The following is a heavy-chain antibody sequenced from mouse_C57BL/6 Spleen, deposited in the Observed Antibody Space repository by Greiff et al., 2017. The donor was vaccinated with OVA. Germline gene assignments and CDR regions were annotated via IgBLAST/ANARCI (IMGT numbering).Heavy chain of an antibody. CDR2: INPYNGDT. D-gene: IGHD1-1*01. CDR3: ARDYGSSSPFAY. CDR1: GYSFTGYF. J-gene: IGHJ3*01. Sequence: EVQLQQSGPELVKPGDSVKISCKASGYSFTGYFMNWVMQSHGKSLEWIGRINPYNGDTFYNQKFKGKATLTVDKSSSTAHMALRSLTSEDSAVYYCARDYGSSSPFAYWGQGTLVTVSA. V-gene: IGHV1-20*01.